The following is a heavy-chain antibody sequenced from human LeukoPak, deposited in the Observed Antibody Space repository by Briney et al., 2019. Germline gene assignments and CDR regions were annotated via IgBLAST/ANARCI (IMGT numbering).Heavy chain of an antibody. CDR1: GFTFSSYW. CDR3: ARDYDFWSGYYRYGMDV. D-gene: IGHD3-3*01. J-gene: IGHJ6*02. CDR2: IKQDGSEK. V-gene: IGHV3-7*03. Sequence: RTGGSLRLSCAASGFTFSSYWMSWVRQAPGKGLEWVANIKQDGSEKYYVDSVKGRFTISRDNAKNSLYLQMNSLRAEDTAVYYCARDYDFWSGYYRYGMDVWGQGTTVTVSS.